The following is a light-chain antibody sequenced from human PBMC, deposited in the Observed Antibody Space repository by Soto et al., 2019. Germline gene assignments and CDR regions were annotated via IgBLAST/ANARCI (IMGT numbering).Light chain of an antibody. V-gene: IGKV1-33*01. CDR2: DAS. Sequence: DIQMTQSPSSLSASVGDRVTITCQASQDISNYLNWYQQKPGKAPKLLIYDASNLETGVPSRFSGSGSGTDFTFTISSLQPEDIATYYCQQYDNLPRFTFGPGTKV. CDR1: QDISNY. CDR3: QQYDNLPRFT. J-gene: IGKJ3*01.